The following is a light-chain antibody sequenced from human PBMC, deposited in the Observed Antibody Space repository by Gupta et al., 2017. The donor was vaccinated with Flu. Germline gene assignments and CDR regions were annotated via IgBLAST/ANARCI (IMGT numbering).Light chain of an antibody. J-gene: IGLJ3*02. V-gene: IGLV1-44*01. CDR2: SNN. Sequence: QSVLTQPPSASGTPGQRVTISCSGSSSNIGSNTVNWYQQLPGTAPKLLIYSNNQRPSGVPDRFSGSKSGTSASLAISGLQSEEEADDYCEAWDDSLNGQNWVFGGGTKLTVL. CDR1: SSNIGSNT. CDR3: EAWDDSLNGQNWV.